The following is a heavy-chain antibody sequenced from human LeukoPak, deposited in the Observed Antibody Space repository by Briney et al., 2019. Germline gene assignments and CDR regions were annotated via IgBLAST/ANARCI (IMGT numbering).Heavy chain of an antibody. Sequence: ASETLSLTCAVSGYSISSGYYWGWIRQPPGKGLEWIGSIYHSGSTYYNPSLKSRVTISVDTSKNQFSLKLSSVTAADTAVYYCARHGWGVTVIKGFDYWGQGTLVTVSS. CDR3: ARHGWGVTVIKGFDY. J-gene: IGHJ4*02. CDR1: GYSISSGYY. V-gene: IGHV4-38-2*01. D-gene: IGHD4-17*01. CDR2: IYHSGST.